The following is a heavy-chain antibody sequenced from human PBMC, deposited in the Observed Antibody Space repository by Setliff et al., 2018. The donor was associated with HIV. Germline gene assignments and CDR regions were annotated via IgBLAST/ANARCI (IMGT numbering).Heavy chain of an antibody. CDR2: IYYSGST. J-gene: IGHJ4*02. Sequence: SETLSLTCTVSGDSISSHYWNWIRQPPGKALEWIGYIYYSGSTNYNPSSKSRVTISVDRSKSQFPLKLSSVTAADTAIYYCTRGPEGVAGGDYWGQGILVTVSS. CDR3: TRGPEGVAGGDY. D-gene: IGHD3-3*01. CDR1: GDSISSHY. V-gene: IGHV4-59*11.